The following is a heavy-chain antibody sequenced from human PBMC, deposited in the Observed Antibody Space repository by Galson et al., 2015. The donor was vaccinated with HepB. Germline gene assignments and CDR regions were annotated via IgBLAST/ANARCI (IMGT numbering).Heavy chain of an antibody. CDR2: ISGRDYET. CDR1: GFTFSNYA. CDR3: AKDRSSYHYDDSAYRH. V-gene: IGHV3-23*01. J-gene: IGHJ4*02. D-gene: IGHD3-22*01. Sequence: SLRLSCAASGFTFSNYAMSWVRQAPGKGLEWVSGISGRDYETYYADSVKGRFTISRDNSKNTVYLQMDSLRVEDTAIYYCAKDRSSYHYDDSAYRHWGQGTLVTVSS.